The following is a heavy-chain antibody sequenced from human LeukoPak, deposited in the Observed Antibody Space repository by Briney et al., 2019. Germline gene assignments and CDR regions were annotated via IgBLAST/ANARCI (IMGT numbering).Heavy chain of an antibody. CDR1: GGSISSGSYY. J-gene: IGHJ5*02. CDR2: IYTSGST. D-gene: IGHD3-3*01. CDR3: ARSFWSGNWFDP. V-gene: IGHV4-61*02. Sequence: SETQSLTCTVSGGSISSGSYYWSWIRQPAGKGLEWIGRIYTSGSTNYNPSLKSRVTISVDTSKNQFSLKLSSVTAADTAVYYCARSFWSGNWFDPWGQGTLVTVSS.